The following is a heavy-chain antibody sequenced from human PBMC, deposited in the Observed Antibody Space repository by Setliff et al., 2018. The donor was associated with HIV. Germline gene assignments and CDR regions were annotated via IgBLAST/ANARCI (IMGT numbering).Heavy chain of an antibody. J-gene: IGHJ4*02. D-gene: IGHD3-10*01. CDR1: GYTFTQSHD. CDR2: INLVTGKT. V-gene: IGHV1-3*01. CDR3: AREFLVRCRFDF. Sequence: ASVKVSCKTSGYTFTQSHDLHWVRQVPGQGPEWMGWINLVTGKTAYLQKFQGRVIITRDTSASTAFMEMSSLNSEDSAIYYCAREFLVRCRFDFWGQGTLVTVSS.